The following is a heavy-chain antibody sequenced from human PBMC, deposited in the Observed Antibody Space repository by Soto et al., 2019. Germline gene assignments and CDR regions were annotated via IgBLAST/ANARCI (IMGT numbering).Heavy chain of an antibody. V-gene: IGHV3-15*01. Sequence: ERSVRLSCAASGFTFSNAWMSWVRQAPGKGLEWVGRIKSKTNGGTTDYAAPVKGRFNISSDDSKNTLYLQMNSLKTEDTAVFHCTKEYNYYSCMDPSGQGNTVNV. D-gene: IGHD1-20*01. CDR2: IKSKTNGGTT. CDR1: GFTFSNAW. J-gene: IGHJ6*02. CDR3: TKEYNYYSCMDP.